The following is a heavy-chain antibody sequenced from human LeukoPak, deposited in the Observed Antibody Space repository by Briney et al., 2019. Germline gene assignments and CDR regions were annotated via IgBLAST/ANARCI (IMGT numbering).Heavy chain of an antibody. Sequence: GASVKVSCKVSGYTVTAYYMHWVRQAPGHGLEWVGWIMPNSGGTNFAQRFQGRVTMTRDTSISTAYMELSRLRSDDTAVYYCARVRYSSSWYHHDAFDIWGQGTMVTVSS. CDR1: GYTVTAYY. V-gene: IGHV1-2*02. CDR2: IMPNSGGT. D-gene: IGHD6-13*01. J-gene: IGHJ3*02. CDR3: ARVRYSSSWYHHDAFDI.